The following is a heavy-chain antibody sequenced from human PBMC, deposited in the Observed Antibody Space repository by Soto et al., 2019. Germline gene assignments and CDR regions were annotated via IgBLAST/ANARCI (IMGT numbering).Heavy chain of an antibody. CDR2: ISGSADST. CDR3: AKTRGAMIYAISVYGMVV. V-gene: IGHV3-23*01. J-gene: IGHJ6*02. CDR1: GFSFSSFA. Sequence: EVQLLESGGGFIHPGGSLRLSCAASGFSFSSFAMNWVRQAPGKGLEWVSIISGSADSTFYADSVKGRFNISRDNSKSTLYLLINSLRAEDTAVYYCAKTRGAMIYAISVYGMVVWGQGTTVTVSS. D-gene: IGHD2-8*01.